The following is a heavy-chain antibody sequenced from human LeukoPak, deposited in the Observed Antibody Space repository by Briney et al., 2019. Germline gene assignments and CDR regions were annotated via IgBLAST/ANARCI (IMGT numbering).Heavy chain of an antibody. Sequence: SVKVSCKASGGTFSSYAISWVRQAPGQGLEWMGGIIPIFGTANYAQKFQGRVTITADESTSTAYMELSSLRSEDTAVYYCARVPNDYSNRWFDPWGQGTLVTVSS. V-gene: IGHV1-69*13. D-gene: IGHD4-11*01. CDR1: GGTFSSYA. J-gene: IGHJ5*02. CDR3: ARVPNDYSNRWFDP. CDR2: IIPIFGTA.